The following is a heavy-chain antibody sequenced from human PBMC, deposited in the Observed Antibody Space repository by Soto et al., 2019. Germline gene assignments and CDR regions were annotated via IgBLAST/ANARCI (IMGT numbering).Heavy chain of an antibody. Sequence: SGRTLVNPTQTLTLTCTLSGFSLNGSGVLVGWIRQSPGKALEWLALIYWDDGKRYSPSLKNRLTVTKDTLKNQVVLTMTNMDPADTGTYYCAHGKYSGDGWCFFDYWGQGTLVTVSS. V-gene: IGHV2-5*02. CDR1: GFSLNGSGVL. CDR2: IYWDDGK. CDR3: AHGKYSGDGWCFFDY. D-gene: IGHD2-8*01. J-gene: IGHJ4*02.